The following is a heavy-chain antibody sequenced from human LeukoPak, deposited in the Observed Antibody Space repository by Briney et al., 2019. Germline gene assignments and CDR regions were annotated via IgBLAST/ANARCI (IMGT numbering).Heavy chain of an antibody. CDR1: GGSFNDYY. V-gene: IGHV4-34*01. CDR3: ARVLRLRGAIDC. J-gene: IGHJ4*02. D-gene: IGHD5/OR15-5a*01. Sequence: PSETLSLTCAVYGGSFNDYYWSWIRQPPGKGLEWNGEIHHSGSTNYNPSLKSRVTMSVDTSKSQFSLKLTSVTAADTAVYFCARVLRLRGAIDCWGQGTLVTVSS. CDR2: IHHSGST.